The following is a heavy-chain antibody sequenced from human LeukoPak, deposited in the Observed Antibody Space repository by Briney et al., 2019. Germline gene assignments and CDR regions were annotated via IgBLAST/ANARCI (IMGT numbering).Heavy chain of an antibody. J-gene: IGHJ6*02. CDR2: IWYDGSNK. Sequence: PGGSLRLSCAASGFSFSSYGMHWARQAPGKGLEWVAVIWYDGSNKYYGDSVKGRFTISRDNSKNTLYLQMNSLRAEDTAVYYCARRDRYCSSTSCYPLYGMDVWGQGTTVTVSS. D-gene: IGHD2-2*01. CDR3: ARRDRYCSSTSCYPLYGMDV. V-gene: IGHV3-33*01. CDR1: GFSFSSYG.